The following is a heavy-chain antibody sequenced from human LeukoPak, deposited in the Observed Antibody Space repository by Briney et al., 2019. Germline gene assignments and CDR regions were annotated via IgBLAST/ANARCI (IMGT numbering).Heavy chain of an antibody. J-gene: IGHJ4*02. CDR3: ARDGYSYGPG. V-gene: IGHV3-21*01. CDR2: ISSSSSYI. Sequence: KAGGSLRLSCAASGFTFSSYAMNWVRQAPGKGLEWVSSISSSSSYIYYADSVKGRFTISRDNAKNSLYLQMNSLRAEDTAVYYCARDGYSYGPGWGQGTLVTVSS. D-gene: IGHD5-18*01. CDR1: GFTFSSYA.